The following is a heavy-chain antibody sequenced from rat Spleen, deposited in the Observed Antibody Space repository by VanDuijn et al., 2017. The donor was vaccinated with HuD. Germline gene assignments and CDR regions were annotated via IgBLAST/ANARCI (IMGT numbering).Heavy chain of an antibody. CDR3: AVAGFGY. J-gene: IGHJ2*01. CDR1: GFIFSNFG. D-gene: IGHD4-3*01. Sequence: EVQLVESGGGLVQPGRSLKLSCTASGFIFSNFGIHWIRQAPTKGLEWVASISPKGGSTHYRDSVRGRFTISRDNAENTVYLQMNSLRSEDTATYYCAVAGFGYWGQGVMVTVSS. V-gene: IGHV5-19*01. CDR2: ISPKGGST.